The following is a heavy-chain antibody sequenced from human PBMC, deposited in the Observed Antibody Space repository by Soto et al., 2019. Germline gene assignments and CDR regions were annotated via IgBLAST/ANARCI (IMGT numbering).Heavy chain of an antibody. V-gene: IGHV2-5*02. CDR1: GFSRSTNGVG. Sequence: QITLKESGPSLVKPTETLTLTCTFSGFSRSTNGVGVGWIRQPPGKALEWLALSYWDHTDRYSPSLKSRVTITRDTSKNQVVLTVTNMYPVDTATYFCAYALGGSSCSGARCYYFDYWGQGTPVTVSS. CDR3: AYALGGSSCSGARCYYFDY. J-gene: IGHJ4*02. D-gene: IGHD2-15*01. CDR2: SYWDHTD.